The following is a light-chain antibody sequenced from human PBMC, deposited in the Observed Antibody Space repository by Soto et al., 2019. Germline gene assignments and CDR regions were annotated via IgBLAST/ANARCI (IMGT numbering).Light chain of an antibody. V-gene: IGKV3-11*01. CDR3: QQRNIWPPVT. J-gene: IGKJ5*01. Sequence: EIVLTQSPATLSLSQGERATLSCRASPSVTNFLAWYQQKPGQAPRLLIYGAFNRATGIPARFSGSGSGTDFTLTISSLEPEDSAIYYCQQRNIWPPVTFGQVTRLAVK. CDR2: GAF. CDR1: PSVTNF.